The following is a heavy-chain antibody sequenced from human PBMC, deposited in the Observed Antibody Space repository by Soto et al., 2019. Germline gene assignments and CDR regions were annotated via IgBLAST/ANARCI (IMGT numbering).Heavy chain of an antibody. CDR2: IYYSGST. J-gene: IGHJ4*02. D-gene: IGHD3-10*01. Sequence: SEPRSLNRSVCGGCIGRYDWSWIRQPPGKGLEWIGYIYYSGSTNYNPSLKSRVTISVDTSKNQFSLKLSSVTAADTAVYYCARRYYRYFDYWGQGTLVTVSS. CDR1: GGCIGRYD. CDR3: ARRYYRYFDY. V-gene: IGHV4-59*08.